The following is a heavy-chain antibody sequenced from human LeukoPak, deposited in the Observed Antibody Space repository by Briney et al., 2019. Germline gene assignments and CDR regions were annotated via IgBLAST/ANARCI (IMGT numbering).Heavy chain of an antibody. CDR1: GGSISSSSYY. V-gene: IGHV4-39*01. CDR2: IYYSGSS. D-gene: IGHD3-10*01. J-gene: IGHJ5*02. Sequence: SETLSLTCTVSGGSISSSSYYWGWIRQPPGRGLEWIGSIYYSGSSYYNPSLKSRVPISVDTSKNQFSLKLSSVTAADTAVYYCASQRVWFGELLTNWFDPWGQGTLVTVSS. CDR3: ASQRVWFGELLTNWFDP.